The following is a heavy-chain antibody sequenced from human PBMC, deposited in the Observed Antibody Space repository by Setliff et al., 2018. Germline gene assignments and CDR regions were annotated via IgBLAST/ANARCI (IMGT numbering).Heavy chain of an antibody. CDR3: ASDGQGNYNFWSGSYYYYGMDV. CDR2: ISAYNGNT. Sequence: ASVKVSCKASGYTFTSYGISWVRQAPEQGLEWMGWISAYNGNTNYAQKLQGRVTMTTDTSTSTAYMELRSLRSDDTAVYYCASDGQGNYNFWSGSYYYYGMDVWGQGTTVTVSS. V-gene: IGHV1-18*01. CDR1: GYTFTSYG. J-gene: IGHJ6*02. D-gene: IGHD3-3*01.